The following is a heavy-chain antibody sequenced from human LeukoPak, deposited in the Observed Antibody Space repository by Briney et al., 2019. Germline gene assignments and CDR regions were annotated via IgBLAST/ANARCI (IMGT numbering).Heavy chain of an antibody. CDR3: ARAEEYNWFDP. D-gene: IGHD3-10*01. J-gene: IGHJ5*02. CDR2: VYNSGST. CDR1: GGSISIHY. Sequence: SETLSLTCTVSGGSISIHYWSWIRQPPGRGLEWIGYVYNSGSTNYNPSLKSRVAISVDTSKNQFSLKVSSVTAADTAVYYCARAEEYNWFDPWGQGTLVTVSS. V-gene: IGHV4-59*11.